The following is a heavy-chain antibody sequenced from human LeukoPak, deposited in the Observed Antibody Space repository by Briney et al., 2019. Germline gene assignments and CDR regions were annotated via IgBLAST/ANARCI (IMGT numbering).Heavy chain of an antibody. D-gene: IGHD3-10*01. Sequence: PSETLSLTCTVSGGSISSGGYYWSWIRQHPGKGLEWIGYIYYSGSTYYNPSLKSRVTISVDTSKNQFSLKLSSVTAADTAVYYCARASYGSGSLYWFDPWGQGTLVTVSS. CDR3: ARASYGSGSLYWFDP. J-gene: IGHJ5*02. CDR2: IYYSGST. CDR1: GGSISSGGYY. V-gene: IGHV4-31*03.